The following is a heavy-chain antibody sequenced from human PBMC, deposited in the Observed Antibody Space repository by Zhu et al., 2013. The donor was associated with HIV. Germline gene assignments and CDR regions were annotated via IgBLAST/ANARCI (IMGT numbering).Heavy chain of an antibody. CDR3: AVVVKPHSWFDP. CDR1: GYSFNGYY. V-gene: IGHV1-2*02. CDR2: INPNSGGT. Sequence: QVQLVQAGAELKKSGASVKVSCKASGYSFNGYYIHWVRQAPGQGLEWMGWINPNSGGTNYAQKFQGRVTMTRDTSISTAYMELSRLRSDDTAVYYCAVVVKPHSWFDPWGQGTLVTVSS. J-gene: IGHJ5*02. D-gene: IGHD3-22*01.